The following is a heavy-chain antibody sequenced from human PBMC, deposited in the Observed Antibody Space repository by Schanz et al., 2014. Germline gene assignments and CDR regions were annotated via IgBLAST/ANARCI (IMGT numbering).Heavy chain of an antibody. V-gene: IGHV1-69*04. CDR2: IIPILDKT. CDR3: AKVDRTRYYAMDV. Sequence: QVQLVQSAPEVKKPGSSVKVSCKASGGTFSSSTRTWVRQAPGQGLEWMGRIIPILDKTNYAQKFQGRVTMTADKSTSTVYMEVSGLRSEDTAVYYCAKVDRTRYYAMDVWGQGTTVTVSS. CDR1: GGTFSSST. D-gene: IGHD3-9*01. J-gene: IGHJ6*02.